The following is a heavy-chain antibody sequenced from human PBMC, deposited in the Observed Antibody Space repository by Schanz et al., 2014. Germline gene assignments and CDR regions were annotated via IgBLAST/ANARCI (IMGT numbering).Heavy chain of an antibody. J-gene: IGHJ4*02. D-gene: IGHD6-19*01. V-gene: IGHV3-23*01. CDR2: VSASGGGP. Sequence: EVQLLESGGGLVQPGGSLRLSCIGSGFTFRSYALGWVRQAPGKGLEWVSLVSASGGGPFYADSVKGRFTISRDSSKNTLYLEMNSLRVEDTAVYYCARDLISSGWYGWGQGTLVTVSS. CDR3: ARDLISSGWYG. CDR1: GFTFRSYA.